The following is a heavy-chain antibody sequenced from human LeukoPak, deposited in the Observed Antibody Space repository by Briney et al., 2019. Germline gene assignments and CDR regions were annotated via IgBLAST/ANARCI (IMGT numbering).Heavy chain of an antibody. V-gene: IGHV4-61*08. Sequence: PSETLSLTCTVSGGSISSGGYYWSWIRQHPGKGLEWIGYIYTSGSTNYNPSLKSRVTISVDTSKNQFSLKLSSVTAADTAVYYCARHDGDGYNQGLDYWGQGTLVTVSS. CDR3: ARHDGDGYNQGLDY. D-gene: IGHD5-24*01. CDR2: IYTSGST. CDR1: GGSISSGGYY. J-gene: IGHJ4*02.